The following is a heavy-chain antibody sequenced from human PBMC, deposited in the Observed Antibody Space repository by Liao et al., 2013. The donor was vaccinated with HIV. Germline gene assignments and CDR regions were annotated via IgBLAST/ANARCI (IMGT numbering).Heavy chain of an antibody. D-gene: IGHD3-9*01. CDR1: GGSISSGDYY. J-gene: IGHJ5*02. CDR3: ARYYDILTDPNWFDP. V-gene: IGHV4-30-4*08. CDR2: IYYSGNT. Sequence: QVQLQESGPGLVKPSQTLSLTCTVSGGSISSGDYYWSWIRQPPGKGLEWIGYIYYSGNTYYNPSLKSRVTISVDTSKNQFSLKLSSVTAADTAVYYCARYYDILTDPNWFDPWGQGTLVTVSS.